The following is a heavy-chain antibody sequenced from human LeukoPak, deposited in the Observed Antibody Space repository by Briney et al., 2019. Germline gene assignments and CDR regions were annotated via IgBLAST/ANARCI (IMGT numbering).Heavy chain of an antibody. J-gene: IGHJ4*02. CDR1: GYTFTSDY. CDR2: INPNGGST. CDR3: GREGSVGSRSYVAY. Sequence: ASVKVSCKASGYTFTSDYIHWVRQAPGQGLEWMGIINPNGGSTTYAQNFKGRVTMTSDTSTSTVYMELSSLRSEDTAVYYCGREGSVGSRSYVAYWGQGTLVIVSS. D-gene: IGHD3-10*01. V-gene: IGHV1-46*01.